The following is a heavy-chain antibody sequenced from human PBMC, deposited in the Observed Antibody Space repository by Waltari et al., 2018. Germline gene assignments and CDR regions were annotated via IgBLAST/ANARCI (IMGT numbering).Heavy chain of an antibody. D-gene: IGHD4-17*01. CDR2: MQYRGST. CDR3: GRVAFGDDGGYFQH. J-gene: IGHJ1*01. Sequence: QLQLQESGPGLVQPSETLSPTCTVSGGPISTNYNWAWSRQPPGKGLEWMGNMQYRGSTFYNPSLKSRVTISLDTSMNQFSLRLTSVNAADTAVYFCGRVAFGDDGGYFQHWGQGTLVTISS. V-gene: IGHV4-39*01. CDR1: GGPISTNYN.